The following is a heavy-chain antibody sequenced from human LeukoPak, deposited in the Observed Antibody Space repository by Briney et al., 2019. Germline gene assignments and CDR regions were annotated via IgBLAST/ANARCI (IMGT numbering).Heavy chain of an antibody. Sequence: PSETLSLTCTVSGGSISSYYWGWLRQPPGKGLEWIGSIYYSGSTYYNPSLKSRATISVDTSKNQFSLKLSSVTAADTAVYYCAREGGDIVVVPAATGWFDPWGQGTLVTVSS. CDR3: AREGGDIVVVPAATGWFDP. D-gene: IGHD2-2*01. CDR1: GGSISSYY. CDR2: IYYSGST. V-gene: IGHV4-39*02. J-gene: IGHJ5*02.